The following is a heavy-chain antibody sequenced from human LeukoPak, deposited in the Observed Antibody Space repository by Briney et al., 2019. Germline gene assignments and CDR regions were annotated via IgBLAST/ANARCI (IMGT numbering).Heavy chain of an antibody. D-gene: IGHD5-18*01. J-gene: IGHJ6*03. CDR2: ISSSSSTI. V-gene: IGHV3-48*01. CDR1: GFTFSSYW. CDR3: ARAGQLWFPYYYYYMDV. Sequence: GGSLRLSCAASGFTFSSYWMSWVRQAPGKGLEWVSYISSSSSTIYYADSVKGRFTISRDNAKNSLYLQMNSLRAEDTAVYYCARAGQLWFPYYYYYMDVWGKGTTVTVSS.